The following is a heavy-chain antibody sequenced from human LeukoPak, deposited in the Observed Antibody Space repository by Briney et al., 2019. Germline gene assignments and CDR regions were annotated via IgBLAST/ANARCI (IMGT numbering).Heavy chain of an antibody. CDR1: GYTFTGYY. J-gene: IGHJ3*02. CDR2: INPNSGGT. D-gene: IGHD2-15*01. CDR3: ARGLGGGSEAFDI. Sequence: GASVKVSCKASGYTFTGYYMHWVRQAPGQGLEWMGWINPNSGGTNYAQKFQGRVTMTRDTSISTAYMELSRLRSDDTAVYYCARGLGGGSEAFDIWGQGTMVTVSS. V-gene: IGHV1-2*02.